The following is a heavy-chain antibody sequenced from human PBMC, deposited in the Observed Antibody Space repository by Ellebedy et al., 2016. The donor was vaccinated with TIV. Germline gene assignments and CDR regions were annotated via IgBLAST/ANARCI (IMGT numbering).Heavy chain of an antibody. Sequence: GESLKISCEASGFTFTSYWMYWVRQAPGKGLEWVATVKQDGTEKFYVDSVKGRFTISRDNSKNTLFLQMSSLRAKDTAVYFCARRSTDFAFDSWGQGTLVTVSS. CDR3: ARRSTDFAFDS. CDR2: VKQDGTEK. D-gene: IGHD3/OR15-3a*01. J-gene: IGHJ4*02. V-gene: IGHV3-7*03. CDR1: GFTFTSYW.